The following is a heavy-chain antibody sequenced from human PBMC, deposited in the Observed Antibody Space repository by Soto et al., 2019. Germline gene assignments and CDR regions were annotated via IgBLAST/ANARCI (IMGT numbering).Heavy chain of an antibody. CDR1: GGSISSSNW. D-gene: IGHD5-12*01. V-gene: IGHV4-4*02. CDR3: AHSTIGHYDWFDP. J-gene: IGHJ5*02. CDR2: IYHSGST. Sequence: KASETLSLTCAVSGGSISSSNWWSWVRQPPGKGLEWIGEIYHSGSTNYNPSLKSRVTISVDKSKNQFSLKLSSVTAADTAVYYCAHSTIGHYDWFDPWGQGTLVTVSS.